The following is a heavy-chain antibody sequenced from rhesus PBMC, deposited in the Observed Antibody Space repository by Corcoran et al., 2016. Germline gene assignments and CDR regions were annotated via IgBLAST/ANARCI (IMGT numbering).Heavy chain of an antibody. V-gene: IGHV4-169*01. CDR2: IYGSGSSP. J-gene: IGHJ5-1*01. CDR3: AKEEDYGNRGHRFDV. CDR1: GGRINNRY. D-gene: IGHD4-35*01. Sequence: QLQLQESGPGLVKPSETLSPSCAVAGGRINNRYLSLIRPAPGEGREWIGYIYGSGSSPKYNPSLESRVTLSVDTSKNQLSLRLSSVTAADTALYYCAKEEDYGNRGHRFDVWGPGVLITVSS.